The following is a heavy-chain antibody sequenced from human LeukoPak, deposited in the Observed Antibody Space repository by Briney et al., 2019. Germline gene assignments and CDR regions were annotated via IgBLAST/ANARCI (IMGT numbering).Heavy chain of an antibody. CDR2: IYYSGST. J-gene: IGHJ4*02. D-gene: IGHD1-26*01. CDR3: ARRAGMGELHPRPFDY. V-gene: IGHV4-39*01. CDR1: GGSISSSSYY. Sequence: SETLSLTCTVSGGSISSSSYYWGWTRQPPGKGLEWIGSIYYSGSTYYNPSLKSRFTISVDTSKNQVSLKLSSVTAADTAVYYCARRAGMGELHPRPFDYWGQGTLVTVSS.